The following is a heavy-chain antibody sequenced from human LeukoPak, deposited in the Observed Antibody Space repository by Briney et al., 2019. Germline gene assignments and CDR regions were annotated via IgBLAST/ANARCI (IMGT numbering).Heavy chain of an antibody. CDR3: ASQASREDYFDY. V-gene: IGHV4-31*03. CDR2: IYYSGST. J-gene: IGHJ4*02. CDR1: GGSISSGGYY. Sequence: SETLSLTCTVSGGSISSGGYYWSWIRQHPGKGLEWIGYIYYSGSTYYNPSLKSRVTISVDTSKNQFSLKLSSVTAADTAVYYCASQASREDYFDYWGQGTLVTVSS. D-gene: IGHD1-26*01.